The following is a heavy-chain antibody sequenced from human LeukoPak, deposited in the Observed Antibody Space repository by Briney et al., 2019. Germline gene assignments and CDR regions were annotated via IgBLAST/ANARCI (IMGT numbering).Heavy chain of an antibody. V-gene: IGHV3-23*01. CDR2: ISSSGDNT. Sequence: GGSLRLSCAASGFTFSNYAMSWVRQAPGKGLEWVSTISSSGDNTHYADSVKGRFTISRDNSKNTLYLQMNSLRAEDTAVYYCAKDERPYYGGNSGARFGYWGQGTLVTVSS. J-gene: IGHJ4*02. D-gene: IGHD4-23*01. CDR1: GFTFSNYA. CDR3: AKDERPYYGGNSGARFGY.